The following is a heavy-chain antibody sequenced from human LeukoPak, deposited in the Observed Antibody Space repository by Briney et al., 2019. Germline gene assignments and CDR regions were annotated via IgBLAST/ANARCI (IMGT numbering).Heavy chain of an antibody. Sequence: SQTLSLTCSVSGGSISSGDYYWSWFRQPPGKDLEWIVIIFYSGSTDFNPSLKSRVTISLDTSEHQFSLRLSSVTAADTSVYYFARGLWLKYYFDYWGLGTLVTVSS. D-gene: IGHD6-19*01. CDR2: IFYSGST. J-gene: IGHJ4*02. V-gene: IGHV4-30-4*01. CDR3: ARGLWLKYYFDY. CDR1: GGSISSGDYY.